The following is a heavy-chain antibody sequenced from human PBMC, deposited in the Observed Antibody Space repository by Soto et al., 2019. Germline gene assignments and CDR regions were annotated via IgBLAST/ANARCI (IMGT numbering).Heavy chain of an antibody. CDR1: GGSSSSYY. CDR3: ARDLYCTNGVCPDYYGMDV. CDR2: IYYSGST. V-gene: IGHV4-59*12. D-gene: IGHD2-8*01. J-gene: IGHJ6*02. Sequence: PSETLSLTCTVSGGSSSSYYWSWIRQPPGKGREWVGYIYYSGSTYYHPSLKSRVTISVDTSKNQFSLKLSSVTAADTAVYYCARDLYCTNGVCPDYYGMDVWGQGTTVTVSS.